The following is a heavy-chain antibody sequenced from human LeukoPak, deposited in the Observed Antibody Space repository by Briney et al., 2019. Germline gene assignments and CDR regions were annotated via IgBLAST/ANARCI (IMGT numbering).Heavy chain of an antibody. CDR3: ARAGVYGDYYYYFDY. J-gene: IGHJ4*02. CDR1: GYSISSGFY. V-gene: IGHV4-38-2*02. D-gene: IGHD4-17*01. Sequence: SETLSLTCSVSGYSISSGFYWGWIRQPPGKGLEWIGVLHHSGSTSYNPSLKSRVTISLDTSKNHFSLRLSSVTAADTAVYYCARAGVYGDYYYYFDYWGQGTLVTVSS. CDR2: LHHSGST.